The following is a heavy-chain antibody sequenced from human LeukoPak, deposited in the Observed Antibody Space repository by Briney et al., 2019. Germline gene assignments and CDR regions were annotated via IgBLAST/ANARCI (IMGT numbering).Heavy chain of an antibody. J-gene: IGHJ4*02. V-gene: IGHV3-48*04. CDR1: GFTFSSYS. CDR2: ISSSSSTI. CDR3: ARRDDFDY. Sequence: GGSLRLSCAASGFTFSSYSMHWVRQAPGKGLEWVSYISSSSSTIYYADSVKGRFTISRDNAKQSLYLQMNSLRAEDTAVYYCARRDDFDYWGQGTLVTVSS. D-gene: IGHD5-24*01.